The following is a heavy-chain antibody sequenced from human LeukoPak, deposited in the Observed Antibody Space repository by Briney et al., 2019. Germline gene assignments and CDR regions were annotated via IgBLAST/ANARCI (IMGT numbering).Heavy chain of an antibody. CDR2: ISAYNGNT. Sequence: ASVKVSFKASGYTFTSYGISWVRQAPGQGLEWMGWISAYNGNTNYAQKLQGRVTMTTDTSTSTAYMELRSLRSDDTAVYYCARDGQTYSSSWYRYYYYGMDVWGQGTTVTVSS. D-gene: IGHD6-13*01. CDR1: GYTFTSYG. CDR3: ARDGQTYSSSWYRYYYYGMDV. V-gene: IGHV1-18*01. J-gene: IGHJ6*02.